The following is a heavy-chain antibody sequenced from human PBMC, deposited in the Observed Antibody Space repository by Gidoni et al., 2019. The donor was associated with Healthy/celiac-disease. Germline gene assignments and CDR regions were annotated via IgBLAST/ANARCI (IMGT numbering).Heavy chain of an antibody. V-gene: IGHV3-30-3*01. J-gene: IGHJ5*02. CDR1: GFTFSSYA. D-gene: IGHD4-17*01. CDR3: ARVKAVTTPANILDP. CDR2: ISYDGSNK. Sequence: QVQLVESGGGVVQPGRSLRLSCAASGFTFSSYAMHWVRQAPGKGLEWVAVISYDGSNKYYADSVKGRFTISRDNSKNTLYLQMNSLRAEDTAVYYCARVKAVTTPANILDPWGQGTLVTVSS.